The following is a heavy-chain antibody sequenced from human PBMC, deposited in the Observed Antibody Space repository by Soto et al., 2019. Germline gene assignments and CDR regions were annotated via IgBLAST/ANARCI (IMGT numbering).Heavy chain of an antibody. CDR3: ARDDLARPGTY. Sequence: SETLSLTCTVSGDSIISSNYFWGWIRQPPGKGLEWIGYIFYSESSYYNPSLKSRVSMSVDTSKNQFSLKLTSVTAADTAVYYCARDDLARPGTYWSQGTLVTVSA. CDR2: IFYSESS. CDR1: GDSIISSNYF. J-gene: IGHJ4*02. D-gene: IGHD3-16*01. V-gene: IGHV4-61*05.